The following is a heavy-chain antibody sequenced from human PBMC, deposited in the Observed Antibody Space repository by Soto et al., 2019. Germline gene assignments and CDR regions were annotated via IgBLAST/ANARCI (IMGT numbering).Heavy chain of an antibody. CDR1: GGSFSGYY. J-gene: IGHJ6*02. CDR2: INHSGST. V-gene: IGHV4-34*01. CDR3: ARVLAVPAATYYYYGMDV. D-gene: IGHD2-2*01. Sequence: PSETLSLTCAVYGGSFSGYYWSWIRQPPGKGLEWIGEINHSGSTNYNPSLKSRVTISVDTSKNQFSLKLSSVTAADTAVYYCARVLAVPAATYYYYGMDVWGQGTTVTVSS.